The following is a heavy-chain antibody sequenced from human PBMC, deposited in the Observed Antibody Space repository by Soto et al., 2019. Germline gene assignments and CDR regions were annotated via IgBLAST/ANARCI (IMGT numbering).Heavy chain of an antibody. CDR2: IGIGSSTK. V-gene: IGHV3-48*01. CDR1: GFTFSNAW. Sequence: PGGPLRLSCAASGFTFSNAWMSWVRQDPGKGLKRVSYIGIGSSTKYYADSVKGRFTISRDNAKNSLYLQMNSLRAEDTAVYYCARDQLYYNDISGRPLNAFDVWGQGTMVTVSS. CDR3: ARDQLYYNDISGRPLNAFDV. J-gene: IGHJ3*01. D-gene: IGHD3-22*01.